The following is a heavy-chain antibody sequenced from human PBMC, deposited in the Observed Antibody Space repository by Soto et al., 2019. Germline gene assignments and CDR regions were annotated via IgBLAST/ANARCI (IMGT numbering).Heavy chain of an antibody. CDR2: IKSGIDGEAT. Sequence: EVQLVESGGGLVKPGGSLTLSCAASGFTFKRAWMNWVRQAPGKGLEWVGRIKSGIDGEATDYGAPVKGRFTISRDDSRNTLSLQMNSLKTEDTAIYYCSTGLGTYYSRFDYWGRRTLVTVSS. J-gene: IGHJ4*02. CDR1: GFTFKRAW. CDR3: STGLGTYYSRFDY. V-gene: IGHV3-15*07. D-gene: IGHD3-10*01.